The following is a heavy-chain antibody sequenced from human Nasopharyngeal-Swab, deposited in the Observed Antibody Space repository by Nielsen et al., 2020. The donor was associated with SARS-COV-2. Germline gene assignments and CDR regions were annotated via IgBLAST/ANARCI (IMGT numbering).Heavy chain of an antibody. V-gene: IGHV3-21*01. J-gene: IGHJ4*02. CDR3: ARVAYSSGVDY. D-gene: IGHD3-22*01. Sequence: ESLKISCAASGFIFSSYSMTWVRRAPGKGLEWVSSISSGSTHIYYGDSVKGRFTISRDNTKNSLSLQLNSLRAEDTAVYYCARVAYSSGVDYWGQGTLVTVSS. CDR1: GFIFSSYS. CDR2: ISSGSTHI.